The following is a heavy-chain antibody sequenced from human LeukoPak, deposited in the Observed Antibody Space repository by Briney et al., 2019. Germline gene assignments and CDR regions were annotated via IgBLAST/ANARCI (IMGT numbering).Heavy chain of an antibody. CDR1: GYTFTSYG. CDR2: ISAYNGNT. V-gene: IGHV1-18*01. D-gene: IGHD2-15*01. CDR3: AREGCSGGSCYGTDYYYYYYMDV. Sequence: ASVKVSCKASGYTFTSYGISWVRQAPGQGLEWMGWISAYNGNTNYAQKLQGRVTMTTDTSTSTAYMELRSLRSDDTAVYYCAREGCSGGSCYGTDYYYYYYMDVWGKGTTVTVSS. J-gene: IGHJ6*03.